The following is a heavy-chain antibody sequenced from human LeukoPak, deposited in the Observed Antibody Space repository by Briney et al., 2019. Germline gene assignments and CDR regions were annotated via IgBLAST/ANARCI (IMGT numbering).Heavy chain of an antibody. V-gene: IGHV4-4*07. CDR2: IYTSGST. CDR3: ARESYDSSGYYLNDAFDI. J-gene: IGHJ3*02. D-gene: IGHD3-22*01. Sequence: SETLSLTCTVSGGSISSYYWSWIRQPAGKGLEWIGRIYTSGSTNYNPSLKSRVTMSVDTSKNQFSLKLSSVTAADTAVYYCARESYDSSGYYLNDAFDIWGQGIVVTVSS. CDR1: GGSISSYY.